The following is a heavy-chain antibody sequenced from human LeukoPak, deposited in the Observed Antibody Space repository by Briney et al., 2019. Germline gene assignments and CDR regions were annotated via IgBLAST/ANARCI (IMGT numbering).Heavy chain of an antibody. CDR3: ARGPDLYYSYGMDV. V-gene: IGHV4-59*01. CDR2: IYSSGST. D-gene: IGHD2-21*02. Sequence: PSETLSLTCTVSGGSISSYYWSYIRQPPGKGLEWIGYIYSSGSTNYNPSLKSRVTISVVTSKNQFSLKLSSVTAADTAVYSCARGPDLYYSYGMDVWGHGTTVTVSS. J-gene: IGHJ6*01. CDR1: GGSISSYY.